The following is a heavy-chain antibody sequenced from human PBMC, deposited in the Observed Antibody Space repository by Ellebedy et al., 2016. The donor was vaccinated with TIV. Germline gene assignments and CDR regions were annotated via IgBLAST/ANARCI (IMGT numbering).Heavy chain of an antibody. CDR1: GFTFSSYG. Sequence: GESLKISCAASGFTFSSYGMHWVRQAPGKGLEWVAVIWYDGSNKYYADSVKGRFTISRDNSKNTLYLQMNSLRAEDTAVYYCAREKRAKGLYWGQGTLVTVSS. CDR2: IWYDGSNK. J-gene: IGHJ4*02. D-gene: IGHD2-2*02. V-gene: IGHV3-33*01. CDR3: AREKRAKGLY.